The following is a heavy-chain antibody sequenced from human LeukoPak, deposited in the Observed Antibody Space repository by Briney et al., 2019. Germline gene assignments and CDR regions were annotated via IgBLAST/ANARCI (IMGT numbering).Heavy chain of an antibody. D-gene: IGHD6-19*01. CDR1: GFTFDDYA. Sequence: GGSLRLSCAASGFTFDDYAMHWVRQAPGKGLEWVSLISWDGGTTSYADSVKGRFTISRDNDKDSLYLQMNSLRAEDTALYYCAKEKSCNSACPLDCWGQGTLVTVSS. V-gene: IGHV3-43D*03. J-gene: IGHJ4*02. CDR3: AKEKSCNSACPLDC. CDR2: ISWDGGTT.